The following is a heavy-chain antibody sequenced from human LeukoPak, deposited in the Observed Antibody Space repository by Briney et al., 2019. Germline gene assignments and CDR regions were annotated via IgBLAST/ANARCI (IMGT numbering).Heavy chain of an antibody. CDR1: GGSISSYY. D-gene: IGHD3-10*01. CDR3: ARDPAVTYGSGDYYYYMDV. CDR2: IYYSGST. V-gene: IGHV4-59*01. J-gene: IGHJ6*03. Sequence: SETLSLTCTVSGGSISSYYWSWIRQPPGKGLEWIGYIYYSGSTNYNPSLKSRVTISVDTSKNQFSLKLSSVTAADTAVYYCARDPAVTYGSGDYYYYMDVWGNGTRVTVSS.